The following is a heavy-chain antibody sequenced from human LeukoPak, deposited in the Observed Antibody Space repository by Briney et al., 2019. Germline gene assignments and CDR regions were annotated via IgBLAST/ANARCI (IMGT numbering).Heavy chain of an antibody. CDR1: GGSFSGYY. CDR2: INHSGST. V-gene: IGHV4-34*01. CDR3: ARHTLLWFGESLGAFDI. J-gene: IGHJ3*02. D-gene: IGHD3-10*01. Sequence: SETLSLTCAVYGGSFSGYYWSWIRQPPGKGLEWIGEINHSGSTNSNPSLKSRVTISVDTSKNQFSLKLSSVTAADTAVYYCARHTLLWFGESLGAFDIWGQGTMVTVSS.